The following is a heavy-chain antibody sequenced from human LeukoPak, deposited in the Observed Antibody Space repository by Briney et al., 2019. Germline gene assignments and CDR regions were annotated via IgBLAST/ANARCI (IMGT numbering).Heavy chain of an antibody. D-gene: IGHD6-19*01. CDR1: GGSISSSSYY. CDR2: IYYSGST. CDR3: ARDRDFEVAGSFDY. V-gene: IGHV4-39*07. Sequence: SPSETLSLTCTVSGGSISSSSYYWGWLRQPPGKGLEWIGSIYYSGSTYYNPSLKSRATISVDTSKNQFSLKLSSVTAADTAVYYCARDRDFEVAGSFDYWGQGTLVTVSS. J-gene: IGHJ4*02.